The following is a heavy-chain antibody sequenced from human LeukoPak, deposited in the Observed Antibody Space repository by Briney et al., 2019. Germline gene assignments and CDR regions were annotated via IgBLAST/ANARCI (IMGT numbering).Heavy chain of an antibody. V-gene: IGHV3-21*01. CDR2: ISSSSSYI. CDR1: GFTFSSYS. CDR3: AREYNQHYYDSSGYYYDY. J-gene: IGHJ4*02. Sequence: GGSLRLSCAASGFTFSSYSMNWVRQAPGKGLEGVSSISSSSSYIYYADSVKGRFTISRDNAKNSLYLQMHSLRAEDTAVYYCAREYNQHYYDSSGYYYDYWGQGTLVSVSS. D-gene: IGHD3-22*01.